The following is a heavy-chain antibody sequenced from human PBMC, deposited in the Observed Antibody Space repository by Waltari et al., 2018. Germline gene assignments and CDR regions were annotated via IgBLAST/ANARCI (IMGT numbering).Heavy chain of an antibody. CDR3: ARSWPLLDV. Sequence: VQVVEAGGGLVKHGGCLRLAGAAWGFTLSDLYMSWIRQGPGKGLEWVSYISSSGSTIYYADSVKGRFTISRDNAKNSLYLQMNSLRAEDTAVYYCARSWPLLDVWGKGTTVTVSS. CDR2: ISSSGSTI. CDR1: GFTLSDLY. V-gene: IGHV3-11*04. D-gene: IGHD2-21*02. J-gene: IGHJ6*04.